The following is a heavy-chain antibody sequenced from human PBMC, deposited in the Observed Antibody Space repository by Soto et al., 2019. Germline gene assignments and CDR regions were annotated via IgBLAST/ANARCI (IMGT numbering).Heavy chain of an antibody. J-gene: IGHJ5*02. CDR3: ARDTYYDFWSGFRTWFDP. Sequence: SLRLSCAASGFTFSSYAMHWVRQAPGKGLEWVAVISYDGSNKYYADSVKGRFTISRDNSKNTLYLQMNSLRAEDTAVYYCARDTYYDFWSGFRTWFDPWGQGTLVTVSS. CDR2: ISYDGSNK. CDR1: GFTFSSYA. V-gene: IGHV3-30-3*01. D-gene: IGHD3-3*01.